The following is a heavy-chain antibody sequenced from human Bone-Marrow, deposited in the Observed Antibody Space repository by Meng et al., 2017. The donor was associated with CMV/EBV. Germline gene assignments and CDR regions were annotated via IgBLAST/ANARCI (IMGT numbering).Heavy chain of an antibody. Sequence: ASVKVSCKASGYTFTSYYMHWVRQAPGQGHEWMGIINPSGGSTSYAQKFQGRVTMTRDTSTSTVYMELSSLRSEDTAVYYCARCKDVDTARRYYYYGMDVWGQGSTVTVSS. CDR3: ARCKDVDTARRYYYYGMDV. J-gene: IGHJ6*02. D-gene: IGHD5-18*01. CDR2: INPSGGST. V-gene: IGHV1-46*01. CDR1: GYTFTSYY.